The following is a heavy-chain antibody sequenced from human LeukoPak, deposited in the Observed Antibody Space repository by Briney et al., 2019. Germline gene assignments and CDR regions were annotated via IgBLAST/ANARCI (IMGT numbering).Heavy chain of an antibody. CDR2: IGGIGAST. V-gene: IGHV3-23*01. D-gene: IGHD4-17*01. CDR1: GFTFSNYA. CDR3: AKAAYGDYVNWFDP. J-gene: IGHJ5*02. Sequence: GGSLRLSCAASGFTFSNYAMGWVRQAPGKGLEWVSSIGGIGASTYYADSVKGRFTIYRENSKNTLYLQMNSLRAEGTALYYCAKAAYGDYVNWFDPWGQGILVIVSS.